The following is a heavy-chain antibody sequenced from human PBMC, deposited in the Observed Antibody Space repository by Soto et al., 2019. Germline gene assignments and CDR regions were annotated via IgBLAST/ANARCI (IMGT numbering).Heavy chain of an antibody. D-gene: IGHD3-3*01. J-gene: IGHJ6*02. CDR3: ARKYYDFWSGLYGMDV. CDR2: ISYDGSNK. Sequence: GGTLRLSCAASGFIFNRYGMHWVRQAPGKGLEWVAVISYDGSNKYYADSVKGRFTISRDNSKNTLYLQMNSLRAEDTAVYYCARKYYDFWSGLYGMDVWGQGTTVTVSS. V-gene: IGHV3-30*03. CDR1: GFIFNRYG.